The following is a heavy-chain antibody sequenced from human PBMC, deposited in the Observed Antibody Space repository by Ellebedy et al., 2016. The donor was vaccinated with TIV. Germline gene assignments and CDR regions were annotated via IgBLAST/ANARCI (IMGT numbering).Heavy chain of an antibody. CDR3: SRQTISPNTDY. J-gene: IGHJ4*02. Sequence: GESLKISXKVSGNSFTNFWIGWVRQMPGKGLEWMGIIYPGDSDTRYSPSFQGHVTISADKSINTAYLQWSSLKASDTGIYYCSRQTISPNTDYWGQGTLVTVSS. D-gene: IGHD1-14*01. CDR2: IYPGDSDT. CDR1: GNSFTNFW. V-gene: IGHV5-51*01.